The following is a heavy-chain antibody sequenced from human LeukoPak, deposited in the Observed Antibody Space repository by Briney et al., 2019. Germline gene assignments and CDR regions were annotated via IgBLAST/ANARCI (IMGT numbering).Heavy chain of an antibody. CDR2: THYSGTS. J-gene: IGHJ2*01. CDR1: GVSTSSYY. Sequence: SETLSLTCTVSGVSTSSYYWSWIRQPPGKGLEWIGYTHYSGTSYYNPSLKSRVALSLDSSKNQFSLRLMSVTAADTAVYYCARLKLGYWNFDLWGRGTLVTVSS. V-gene: IGHV4-59*08. CDR3: ARLKLGYWNFDL.